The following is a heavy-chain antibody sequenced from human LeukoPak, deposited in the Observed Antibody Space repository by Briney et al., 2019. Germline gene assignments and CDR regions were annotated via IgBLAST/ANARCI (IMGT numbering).Heavy chain of an antibody. Sequence: SETLSLTCAVYGGSFSGYYWSWIRQPPGKGLEWIGEINHSGSTNYNPSLKSRVTISVDTSKNQFSLKLSSVTAAYTAVYYCARGGIHGSGRHSYYYYYMDVWGKGTTVTVSS. D-gene: IGHD3-10*01. V-gene: IGHV4-34*01. J-gene: IGHJ6*03. CDR1: GGSFSGYY. CDR2: INHSGST. CDR3: ARGGIHGSGRHSYYYYYMDV.